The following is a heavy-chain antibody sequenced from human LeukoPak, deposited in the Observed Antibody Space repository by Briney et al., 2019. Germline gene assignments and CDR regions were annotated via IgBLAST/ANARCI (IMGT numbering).Heavy chain of an antibody. CDR1: GYTLTELS. CDR3: ATDLIRRGSMSPAYYYYYYGMDV. CDR2: FDPEDGET. Sequence: ASVKVSCKVSGYTLTELSMHWVRQAPGKGLEWMGGFDPEDGETIYAQKFQGRVTMTEDTSTDTAYMELSSLRSEDTAVYYCATDLIRRGSMSPAYYYYYYGMDVWGQGTTVTVSS. J-gene: IGHJ6*02. D-gene: IGHD2/OR15-2a*01. V-gene: IGHV1-24*01.